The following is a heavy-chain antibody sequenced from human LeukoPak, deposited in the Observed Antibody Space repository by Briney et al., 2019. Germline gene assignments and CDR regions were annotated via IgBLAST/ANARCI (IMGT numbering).Heavy chain of an antibody. CDR3: ARDRGIAVAGRGFDY. CDR1: GGSIRSYH. J-gene: IGHJ4*02. D-gene: IGHD6-19*01. V-gene: IGHV4-59*01. Sequence: SETLSLTCTVSGGSIRSYHWSWIRQPPGKPLEWLGHIYHTGCTNYNPSLKSRVTISVDTSKNQFSLKLSSVTAADTAVYYCARDRGIAVAGRGFDYWGQGTLVTVSS. CDR2: IYHTGCT.